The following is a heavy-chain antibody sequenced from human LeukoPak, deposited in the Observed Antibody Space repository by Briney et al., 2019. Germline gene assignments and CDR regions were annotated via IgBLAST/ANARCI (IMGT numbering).Heavy chain of an antibody. V-gene: IGHV1-69*01. CDR1: GGTFSSYA. CDR2: TIPIFGTA. J-gene: IGHJ6*02. CDR3: ARDTPLWESSAQYPHYYYYYGMDV. D-gene: IGHD1-26*01. Sequence: SVRVPCKASGGTFSSYAISWVRQAPGQWLEWMGWTIPIFGTANYAQKFQGRVTITADESTSTAYMELSSLRSEDTAVYYCARDTPLWESSAQYPHYYYYYGMDVWGQGTTVTVSS.